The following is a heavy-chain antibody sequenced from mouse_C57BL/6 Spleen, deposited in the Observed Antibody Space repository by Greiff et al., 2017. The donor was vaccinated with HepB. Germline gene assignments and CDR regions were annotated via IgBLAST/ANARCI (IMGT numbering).Heavy chain of an antibody. D-gene: IGHD1-1*01. CDR2: ISSGGDYI. J-gene: IGHJ2*01. CDR3: TRDGGTVVVPFDY. CDR1: GFTFSSYA. Sequence: EVKLLESGEGLVKPGGSLKLSCAASGFTFSSYAMSWVRQTPEKRLEWVAYISSGGDYIYYADTVKGRFTISRDNARNTLYLQMSSLKSEDTAMYYCTRDGGTVVVPFDYWGQGTTLTVSS. V-gene: IGHV5-9-1*02.